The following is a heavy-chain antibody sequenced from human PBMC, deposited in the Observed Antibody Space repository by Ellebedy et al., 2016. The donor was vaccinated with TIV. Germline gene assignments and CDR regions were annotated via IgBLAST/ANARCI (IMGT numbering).Heavy chain of an antibody. D-gene: IGHD2-21*02. CDR3: ARPQETYCGGDCPFDY. J-gene: IGHJ4*02. CDR1: GYSFTTYY. CDR2: INPNGGGT. V-gene: IGHV1-46*01. Sequence: ASVKVSCKASGYSFTTYYMHWVRQAPGQGFEWLGIINPNGGGTTFAQKFQGRISMTRDTSTSTFDMELKGLTSEDTAVYYCARPQETYCGGDCPFDYWGQGTLVTVSS.